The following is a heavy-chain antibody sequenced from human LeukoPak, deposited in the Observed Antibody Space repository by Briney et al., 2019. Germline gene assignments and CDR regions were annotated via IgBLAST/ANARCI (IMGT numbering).Heavy chain of an antibody. D-gene: IGHD2-2*01. Sequence: GGSLRPSCAASGFTFRSYAMSWVRQAPGKGLEWVSAISGSGGSTYYADSVKGRFTISRDNSKNTLYLQMNSLRAEDTAVYYCAKDPSVVPAARDWFDPWGQGTLVTVSS. V-gene: IGHV3-23*01. CDR2: ISGSGGST. CDR3: AKDPSVVPAARDWFDP. CDR1: GFTFRSYA. J-gene: IGHJ5*02.